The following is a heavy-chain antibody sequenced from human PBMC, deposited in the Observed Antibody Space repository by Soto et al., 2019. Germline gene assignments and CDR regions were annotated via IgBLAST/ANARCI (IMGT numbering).Heavy chain of an antibody. D-gene: IGHD6-6*01. V-gene: IGHV1-69*06. J-gene: IGHJ6*02. CDR2: IIPIFGTA. Sequence: SVKVSCKASGGTFSSYAISWVRQAPGQGLEWMGGIIPIFGTANYAQKFQGRVTITADKSTSTAYMELSSLRSEDTAVYYCAGTYSSSHYYGMDVWGQGTTVTVSS. CDR3: AGTYSSSHYYGMDV. CDR1: GGTFSSYA.